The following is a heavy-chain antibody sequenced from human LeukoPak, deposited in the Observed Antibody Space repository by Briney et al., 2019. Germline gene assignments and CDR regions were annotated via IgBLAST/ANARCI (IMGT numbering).Heavy chain of an antibody. CDR1: GFTFSSYS. D-gene: IGHD3-22*01. Sequence: PGGSLRLSCAASGFTFSSYSMNRVRQAPGKGLEWVSSISSSSSYIYYADSVKGRFTISRDNAKNSLYLQMNSLRAEDTAVYYCARRYYYDSSGYSDAFDIWGQGTMVTVS. CDR3: ARRYYYDSSGYSDAFDI. CDR2: ISSSSSYI. J-gene: IGHJ3*02. V-gene: IGHV3-21*01.